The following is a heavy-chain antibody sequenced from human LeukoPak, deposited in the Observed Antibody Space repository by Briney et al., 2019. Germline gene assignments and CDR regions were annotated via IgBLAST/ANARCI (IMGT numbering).Heavy chain of an antibody. CDR3: ASCSGGSCYVMVY. CDR2: IYYSGST. J-gene: IGHJ4*02. D-gene: IGHD2-15*01. V-gene: IGHV4-30-4*08. Sequence: TLSLTLPVSGGSISRGDYYRSWIRQPPGTGLEWIGYIYYSGSTYYNPSLKSRVTISVDTSKNQFSLKLSSVTAADTAVYYCASCSGGSCYVMVYWGQGTLVTVSS. CDR1: GGSISRGDYY.